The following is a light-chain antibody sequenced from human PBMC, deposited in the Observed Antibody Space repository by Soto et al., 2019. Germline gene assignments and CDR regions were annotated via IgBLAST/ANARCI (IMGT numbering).Light chain of an antibody. CDR3: QQLNSYPIT. J-gene: IGKJ5*01. Sequence: DIPLTQSPSFLSASVGDRVTITCRASQGLSSDLAWYQQKPGKAPKLLIYAASTLQSGVPSRFSGSGSGTEFTLTISSLQPEDFATYYCQQLNSYPITFGQGTRREIK. CDR2: AAS. V-gene: IGKV1-9*01. CDR1: QGLSSD.